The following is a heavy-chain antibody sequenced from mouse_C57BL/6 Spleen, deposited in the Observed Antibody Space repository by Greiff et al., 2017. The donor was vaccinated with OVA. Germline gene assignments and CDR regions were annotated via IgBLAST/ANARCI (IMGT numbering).Heavy chain of an antibody. Sequence: EVQLQQSGPGMVKPSQSLSLTCTVTGYSITSGYDWHWIRHFPGNKLEWMGYISYSGSTNYNPSLKSRISITHDTSKNPFFLKLNSVTTEDTATYYCARGAAYWYFDVWGTGTTVTVSS. J-gene: IGHJ1*03. CDR1: GYSITSGYD. CDR3: ARGAAYWYFDV. V-gene: IGHV3-1*01. CDR2: ISYSGST.